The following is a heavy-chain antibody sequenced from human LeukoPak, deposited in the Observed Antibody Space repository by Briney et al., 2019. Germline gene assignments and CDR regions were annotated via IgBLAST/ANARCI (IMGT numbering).Heavy chain of an antibody. J-gene: IGHJ6*03. D-gene: IGHD3-16*02. Sequence: KPSETLSLTCNVSGGSISSYYWSWIRQPPGKGLEWIGYIYYSGSTNYNPSLKSRVTISVDTSKNQFSLKLSSVTAADTAVYYCARTYYDYVWGSYRSYYYYMDVWGKGTTVTVSS. CDR2: IYYSGST. CDR3: ARTYYDYVWGSYRSYYYYMDV. V-gene: IGHV4-59*01. CDR1: GGSISSYY.